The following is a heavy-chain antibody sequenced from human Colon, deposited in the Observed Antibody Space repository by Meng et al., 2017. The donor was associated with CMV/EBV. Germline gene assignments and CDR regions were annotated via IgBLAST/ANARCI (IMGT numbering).Heavy chain of an antibody. CDR2: ISGSGVTT. D-gene: IGHD3-3*01. Sequence: LSCSASGFTFNDFDMTWVRQAPGKGLEWVSSISGSGVTTYYSDAVKGRFTISRDNSRNTLHLQINSLRADDTAVYYCAKGADFHDFWSGFAYWGQGAVVTVSS. J-gene: IGHJ4*02. CDR3: AKGADFHDFWSGFAY. V-gene: IGHV3-23*01. CDR1: GFTFNDFD.